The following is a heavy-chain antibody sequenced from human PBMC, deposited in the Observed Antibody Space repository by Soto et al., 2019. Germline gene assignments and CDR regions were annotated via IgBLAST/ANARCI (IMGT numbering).Heavy chain of an antibody. CDR1: GGSFSGYY. Sequence: PSETLSLTCAVYGGSFSGYYWSWIRQPPGKGLEWIGEINHSGSTNYNPSLKSRVTISVDTSKNQFSLKLSSVTAADTGVYYCVVTRRRWYSFDYWGQGTLVTVAS. CDR2: INHSGST. V-gene: IGHV4-34*01. D-gene: IGHD2-21*01. CDR3: VVTRRRWYSFDY. J-gene: IGHJ4*02.